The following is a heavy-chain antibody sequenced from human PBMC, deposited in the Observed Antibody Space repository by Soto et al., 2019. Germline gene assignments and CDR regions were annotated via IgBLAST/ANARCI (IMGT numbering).Heavy chain of an antibody. CDR3: ARNSYYYGSGTPGTFDY. CDR1: GGSISSYS. J-gene: IGHJ4*02. V-gene: IGHV4-59*01. CDR2: IYYSGST. Sequence: PSETLSPTCTVPGGSISSYSWSWTRQPPGKGLEWIGYIYYSGSTNYNPSLKSRVTISVDTSKNQFSLKLSSVTAADTAVYYCARNSYYYGSGTPGTFDYWGQGTLVTVS. D-gene: IGHD3-10*01.